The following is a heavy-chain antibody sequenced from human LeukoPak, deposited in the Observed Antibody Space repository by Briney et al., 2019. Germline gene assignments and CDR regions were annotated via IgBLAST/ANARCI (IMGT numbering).Heavy chain of an antibody. V-gene: IGHV3-48*01. Sequence: GGSLRLSCAASGFTFSSYSMNWVRQAPGKGLEWVSYISSSSSTIYYADSVKGRFTISRDNAKNSLYLQMNSLRAEDTAVYYCARDRWDGYNYGSDYWGQGTLVTVSS. D-gene: IGHD5-24*01. CDR3: ARDRWDGYNYGSDY. CDR2: ISSSSSTI. CDR1: GFTFSSYS. J-gene: IGHJ4*02.